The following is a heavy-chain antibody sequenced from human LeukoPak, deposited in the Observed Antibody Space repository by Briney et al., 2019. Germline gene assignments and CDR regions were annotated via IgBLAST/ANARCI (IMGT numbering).Heavy chain of an antibody. CDR1: GFTFSSYA. CDR3: AKGSYYDSSGSFYFDY. D-gene: IGHD3-22*01. V-gene: IGHV3-23*01. CDR2: ISGSGDNT. Sequence: GSLRLSCAASGFTFSSYAMSWVRQAPGKGLEWVSDISGSGDNTYYADSVKGRFTISRDNSKNTLYVQVNSLGTEDTAAYYCAKGSYYDSSGSFYFDYWGQGTLVTVSS. J-gene: IGHJ4*02.